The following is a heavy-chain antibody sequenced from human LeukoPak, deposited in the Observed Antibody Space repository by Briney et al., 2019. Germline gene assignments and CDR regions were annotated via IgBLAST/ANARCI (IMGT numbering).Heavy chain of an antibody. V-gene: IGHV4-38-2*02. D-gene: IGHD1-26*01. CDR2: IYHSGNT. CDR1: GYSISSGYY. J-gene: IGHJ3*02. CDR3: ARFLRGATNALEI. Sequence: SETLSLTCTVSGYSISSGYYWAWIRQPPGKGLQWIGNIYHSGNTYYNPSLKSRVSISVDTSRNQFSLKLISVTAADTAVYYCARFLRGATNALEIWGQGTMVTVSS.